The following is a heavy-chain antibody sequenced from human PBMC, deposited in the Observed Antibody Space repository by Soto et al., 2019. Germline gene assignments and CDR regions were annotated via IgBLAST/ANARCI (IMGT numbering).Heavy chain of an antibody. Sequence: PGGSLRLSCAASGFTFSSYGMHWVRQAPGKGLEWVAVISYDGSNKYYADSVKGRFTISRDNSKNTLYLQINSLRSEDTAVYYCAKEERCGVCYNYYYYYGMDVWGQGTTVTVSS. D-gene: IGHD2-8*01. CDR1: GFTFSSYG. CDR2: ISYDGSNK. V-gene: IGHV3-30*18. J-gene: IGHJ6*02. CDR3: AKEERCGVCYNYYYYYGMDV.